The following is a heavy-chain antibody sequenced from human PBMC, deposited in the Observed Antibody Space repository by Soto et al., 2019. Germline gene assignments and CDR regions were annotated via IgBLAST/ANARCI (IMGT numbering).Heavy chain of an antibody. CDR2: TRNKANSYTT. CDR3: ARGSSGCTNGVCWIYYYGMDV. Sequence: PGGSLRLSCAASGFTFSDHYMDWVRQAPGKGLEWVGRTRNKANSYTTEYAASVKGRFTISRDDSKNSLYLQMNSLKTEDTAVYYCARGSSGCTNGVCWIYYYGMDVWGQGTTVTVSS. D-gene: IGHD2-8*01. V-gene: IGHV3-72*01. CDR1: GFTFSDHY. J-gene: IGHJ6*02.